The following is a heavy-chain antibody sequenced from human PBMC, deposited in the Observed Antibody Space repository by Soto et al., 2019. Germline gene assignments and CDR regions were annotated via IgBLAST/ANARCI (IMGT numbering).Heavy chain of an antibody. CDR3: ARDPPRSSSGSWFDP. J-gene: IGHJ5*02. D-gene: IGHD6-6*01. Sequence: SVKVSCKASGGTFSSYAISWVRQAPGQGLEWMGGIIPIFGTANYAQKFQGRVTITADESTSTAYMELSSLRSEDTAVYYCARDPPRSSSGSWFDPWGQGTLVTVSS. CDR2: IIPIFGTA. CDR1: GGTFSSYA. V-gene: IGHV1-69*13.